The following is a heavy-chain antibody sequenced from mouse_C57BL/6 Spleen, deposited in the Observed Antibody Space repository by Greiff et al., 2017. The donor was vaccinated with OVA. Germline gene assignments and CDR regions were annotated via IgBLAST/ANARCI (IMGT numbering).Heavy chain of an antibody. CDR3: ATEPYYYGSSYWYFDV. V-gene: IGHV14-3*01. D-gene: IGHD1-1*01. CDR1: GFNIKNTY. Sequence: VQLQQSVAELVRPGASVTLSCTASGFNIKNTYMHWVKQRPEQGLEWIGRIDPANGNTKYAPKFQGKATITADTSSNTAYLQLSSLTSEDTAIYYCATEPYYYGSSYWYFDVWGTGTTVTVSS. J-gene: IGHJ1*03. CDR2: IDPANGNT.